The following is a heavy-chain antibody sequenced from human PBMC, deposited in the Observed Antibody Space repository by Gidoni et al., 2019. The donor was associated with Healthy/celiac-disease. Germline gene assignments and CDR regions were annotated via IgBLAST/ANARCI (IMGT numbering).Heavy chain of an antibody. CDR1: GFTFSSDW. J-gene: IGHJ5*02. Sequence: EVQLVESGGGLVQPGGSLRLSCAASGFTFSSDWMSWVRPAPGKGLEWVANIKQDGSEKYYVDSVKGRFTISRDNAKNSLYLQMNSLRAEDTAGYYCARGWGRFDPWGQGTLVTVSS. V-gene: IGHV3-7*01. CDR3: ARGWGRFDP. CDR2: IKQDGSEK. D-gene: IGHD3-16*01.